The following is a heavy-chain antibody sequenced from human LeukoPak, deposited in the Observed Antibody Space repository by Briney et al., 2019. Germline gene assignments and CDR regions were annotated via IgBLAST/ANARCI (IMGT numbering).Heavy chain of an antibody. V-gene: IGHV3-48*02. D-gene: IGHD1-1*01. J-gene: IGHJ4*02. CDR3: ASLRYPEDY. CDR2: INDDGPTI. CDR1: GFTFSSYW. Sequence: GGSLRLSCAASGFTFSSYWMHWVRQAPGKGLEWVSYINDDGPTIYYADSVKGRFTISRDNAKNTLYLQMNGLRDEDTAVYYCASLRYPEDYWGQGTLVTVSS.